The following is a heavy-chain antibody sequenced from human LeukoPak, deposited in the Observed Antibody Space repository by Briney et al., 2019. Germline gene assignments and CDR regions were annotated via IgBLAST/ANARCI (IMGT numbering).Heavy chain of an antibody. J-gene: IGHJ6*03. CDR1: EFSVGSNY. V-gene: IGHV3-53*01. Sequence: PGGSLRLSCAASEFSVGSNYMTWVRQAPGKGLEWVSLIYSGGSTYYADSVKGGFTISRDNSKNTLYLQMNSLRAEDTAVYYCARKFGGYYYYYMDVWGRGTTVTVSS. D-gene: IGHD3-16*01. CDR3: ARKFGGYYYYYMDV. CDR2: IYSGGST.